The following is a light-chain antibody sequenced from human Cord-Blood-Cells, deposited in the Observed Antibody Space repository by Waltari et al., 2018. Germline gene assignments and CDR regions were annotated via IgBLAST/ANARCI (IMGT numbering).Light chain of an antibody. Sequence: EIVMTQSPATLSVSPGERATLSCRASQSVSSNLAWYQQKPGQAPRLLIYGASTRATGIPARFSGIGSGTEFTLTISGLQSEDFAVYYCQQYNNWPYTFGQGTKLEIK. V-gene: IGKV3-15*01. CDR2: GAS. CDR3: QQYNNWPYT. CDR1: QSVSSN. J-gene: IGKJ2*01.